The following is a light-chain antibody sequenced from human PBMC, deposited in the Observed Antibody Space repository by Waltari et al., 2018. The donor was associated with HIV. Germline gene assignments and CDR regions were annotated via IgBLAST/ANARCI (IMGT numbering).Light chain of an antibody. CDR3: SPYAGSGNLLL. J-gene: IGLJ6*01. CDR1: SNDIGPYNY. CDR2: EVN. V-gene: IGLV2-8*01. Sequence: QSALTPPPAASGSPGQSVTISCTGTSNDIGPYNYVSWYQQHPDKSPRLLIYEVNKRPSGVPGRFSGSKSGNTASLTVSGLQAEDEADYYCSPYAGSGNLLLFGGGTKVTVL.